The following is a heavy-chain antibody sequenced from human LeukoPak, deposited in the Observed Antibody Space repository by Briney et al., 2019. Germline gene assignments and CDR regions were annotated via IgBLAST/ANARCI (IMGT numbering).Heavy chain of an antibody. D-gene: IGHD2-2*01. J-gene: IGHJ4*02. CDR3: ARDASRDQYQLLPHYFDY. V-gene: IGHV1-18*01. CDR1: GYTFTSYG. Sequence: GASVKVSCKASGYTFTSYGISWVRQAPGQGLEWMGWISAYNGNTNYAQKLQGRVTMTTDTSTSTAYMELRSLRSDDTAVYYCARDASRDQYQLLPHYFDYWGQGTLVTVSS. CDR2: ISAYNGNT.